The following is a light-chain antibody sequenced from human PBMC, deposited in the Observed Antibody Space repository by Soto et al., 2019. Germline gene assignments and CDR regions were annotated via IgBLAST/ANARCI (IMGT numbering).Light chain of an antibody. CDR3: NSFTTTKTYV. J-gene: IGLJ1*01. CDR2: DVS. V-gene: IGLV2-14*03. CDR1: SSDVGGFDH. Sequence: QSALTQPASVSGSPGQSITISCTGASSDVGGFDHVSWYQQHPGKVPRLLIYDVSSRPSGVSDRFSGSKSGNTASLTISGLQAEDEADYYCNSFTTTKTYVLGTGTKVTVL.